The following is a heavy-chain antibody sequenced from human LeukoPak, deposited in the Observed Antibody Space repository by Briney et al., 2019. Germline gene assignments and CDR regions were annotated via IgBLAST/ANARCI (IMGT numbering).Heavy chain of an antibody. CDR2: MNPNSGNT. D-gene: IGHD3-10*01. CDR3: ATDSFSMVRGVIPMDV. Sequence: ASVKVSCKASGYTFTSYDINWVRQATGQGLEWMGWMNPNSGNTGYAQKFQGKVTMTRNTSISTAYMELSSLRSEDTAVYYCATDSFSMVRGVIPMDVWGQGTTVTVSS. CDR1: GYTFTSYD. J-gene: IGHJ6*02. V-gene: IGHV1-8*01.